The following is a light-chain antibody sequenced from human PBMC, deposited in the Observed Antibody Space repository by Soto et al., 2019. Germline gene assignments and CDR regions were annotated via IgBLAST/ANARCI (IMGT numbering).Light chain of an antibody. J-gene: IGLJ2*01. V-gene: IGLV2-14*01. Sequence: QSVLTQPASVSGSPGQSVTISCTGTSSDVGGYNYVSWYQQHPGKAPKFMIYDVSNRPSGVSTRFSGSKSGNTASLTISGLQAEEEADYYCSSYTTGSTPVVFGGGTKLTVL. CDR1: SSDVGGYNY. CDR2: DVS. CDR3: SSYTTGSTPVV.